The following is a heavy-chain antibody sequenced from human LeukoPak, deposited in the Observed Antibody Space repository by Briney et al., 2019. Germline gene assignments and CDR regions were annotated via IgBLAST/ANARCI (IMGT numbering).Heavy chain of an antibody. CDR1: GGSFSGYY. V-gene: IGHV4-34*01. CDR3: ARGRRYPPRLWFGEQTFDY. D-gene: IGHD3-10*01. J-gene: IGHJ4*02. CDR2: INHSGST. Sequence: TSETLSLTCAVYGGSFSGYYWSWIRQPPGKGLEWIGEINHSGSTSYNPSLKSRVTISVDTSKNQFSLKLSSVTAADTAVYYCARGRRYPPRLWFGEQTFDYWGQGTLVTVSS.